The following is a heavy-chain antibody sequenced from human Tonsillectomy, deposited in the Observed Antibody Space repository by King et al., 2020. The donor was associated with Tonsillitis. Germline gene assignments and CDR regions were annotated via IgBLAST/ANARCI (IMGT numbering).Heavy chain of an antibody. CDR2: IYSGGST. Sequence: VQLVESGGGLVQPGGSLRLSCAASGLTVSSNYMSWVRQAPGKGLEWVSVIYSGGSTYYADSVKGRFTISRHNSKNTLYLQMNSLRAEDTAVYYCGVTAYDSSVYYYEDKWGQGTQVTVSS. J-gene: IGHJ4*02. CDR3: GVTAYDSSVYYYEDK. V-gene: IGHV3-53*04. CDR1: GLTVSSNY. D-gene: IGHD3-22*01.